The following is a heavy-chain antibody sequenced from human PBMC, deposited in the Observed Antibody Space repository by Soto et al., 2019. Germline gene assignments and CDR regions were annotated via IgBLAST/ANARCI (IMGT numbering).Heavy chain of an antibody. V-gene: IGHV3-30*18. Sequence: QVQLVESGGGVVQPGRSLRLSCAASGFTFSSYGMHWVRQAPGKGLEWVAVISYDGSNKHYADSVKGRFTISRDNSKNTLYLQMNSLRAEDTAVYYCAKEPFDAFDIWGQGTMVTVSS. J-gene: IGHJ3*02. CDR3: AKEPFDAFDI. CDR1: GFTFSSYG. CDR2: ISYDGSNK.